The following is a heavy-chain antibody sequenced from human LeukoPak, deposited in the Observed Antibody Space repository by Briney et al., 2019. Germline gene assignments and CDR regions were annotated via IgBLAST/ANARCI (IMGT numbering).Heavy chain of an antibody. CDR2: ISDDGSNK. Sequence: GRSLRLSCVASGFTFSSYALHWVCQAPGKGLEWVAVISDDGSNKYYAGSVKGRFTISRDNSKNTLYLQMNSLRAEDTAVYYCARVDDLDAFDIWGQGTMVTVSS. V-gene: IGHV3-30*04. CDR3: ARVDDLDAFDI. CDR1: GFTFSSYA. D-gene: IGHD2-2*03. J-gene: IGHJ3*02.